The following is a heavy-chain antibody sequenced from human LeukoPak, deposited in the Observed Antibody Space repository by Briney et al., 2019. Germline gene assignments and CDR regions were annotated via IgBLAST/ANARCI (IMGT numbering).Heavy chain of an antibody. D-gene: IGHD3-16*02. CDR1: GFSFSTYS. J-gene: IGHJ4*02. CDR3: AKERAGYTNPYYFDY. V-gene: IGHV3-23*01. Sequence: GGSLKLSCAASGFSFSTYSMSWVRQAPGKGLEWVSSISGSGANTYYADSVRGRFTISRDNSKNTLYLHMNSLRAEDTAGYYCAKERAGYTNPYYFDYWGQGTLVTVSS. CDR2: ISGSGANT.